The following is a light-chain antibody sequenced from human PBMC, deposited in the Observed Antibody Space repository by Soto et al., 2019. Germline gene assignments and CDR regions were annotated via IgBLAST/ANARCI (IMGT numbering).Light chain of an antibody. Sequence: DIQMTQSPSSLSASVGDRVTITCRASQTITNYLNWYQQKPGKAPKLLIYAAFTLLSGVPSRFTGGGSGTDFTLTIDSLQPEDFATYFCQQSYSSPWTFGQGTKVEI. CDR2: AAF. J-gene: IGKJ1*01. CDR3: QQSYSSPWT. V-gene: IGKV1-39*01. CDR1: QTITNY.